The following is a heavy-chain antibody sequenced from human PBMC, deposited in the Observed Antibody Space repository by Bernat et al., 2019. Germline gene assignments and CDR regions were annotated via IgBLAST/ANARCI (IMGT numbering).Heavy chain of an antibody. D-gene: IGHD2-21*02. V-gene: IGHV3-23*04. CDR2: ISGSGGST. CDR3: ATLETARAPYYFDY. J-gene: IGHJ4*02. Sequence: EVQLVESGGGLLQAGGSLRLSCAASGFTFSNYAMSWVRQAPGKGLEWVSVISGSGGSTYSADSVKGRFTISRDNSKNTLYMQMNSLRGEDTAVYYCATLETARAPYYFDYWGQGTLVTVSS. CDR1: GFTFSNYA.